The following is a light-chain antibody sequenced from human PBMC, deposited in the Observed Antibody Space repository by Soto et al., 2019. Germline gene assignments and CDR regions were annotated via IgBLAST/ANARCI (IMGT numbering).Light chain of an antibody. V-gene: IGKV3-20*01. Sequence: EIVLTQSPGTLSLSPGERATLSCRASQSVSSTYLAWYQQTPGQAPRLLLYGTSSRATGIPDRFSGSGSGTDFSLTISRLEPEDFAVYYCQLFGSSPLYTFGQGTKVEIK. CDR1: QSVSSTY. J-gene: IGKJ2*01. CDR2: GTS. CDR3: QLFGSSPLYT.